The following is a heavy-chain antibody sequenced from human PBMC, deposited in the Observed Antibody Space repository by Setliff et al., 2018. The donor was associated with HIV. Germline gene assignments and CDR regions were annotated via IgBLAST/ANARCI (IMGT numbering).Heavy chain of an antibody. CDR1: GFTFSSYW. CDR2: IKEDGSEK. V-gene: IGHV3-7*03. CDR3: VRDGPPRGAFDV. J-gene: IGHJ3*01. D-gene: IGHD3-10*01. Sequence: GESLRLSCAASGFTFSSYWMSWVRQAPGKGLEWVANIKEDGSEKYHVDSVEGRFTISRDNAKNSLYLQMNSLRAEDTAVYYCVRDGPPRGAFDVWGQGTLVTVSS.